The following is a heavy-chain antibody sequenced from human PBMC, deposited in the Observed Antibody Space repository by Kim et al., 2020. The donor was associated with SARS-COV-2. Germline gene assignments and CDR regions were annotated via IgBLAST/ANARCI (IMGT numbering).Heavy chain of an antibody. CDR2: INHSGST. CDR1: GGSFSGYY. J-gene: IGHJ6*01. D-gene: IGHD6-19*01. Sequence: SETLSLTCAVYGGSFSGYYWSWIRQPPGKGLEWIGEINHSGSTNYNPSLKSRVTISVDTSKNQFSLKLSSVTAADTAVYYCARDRYEQWLVRYYYGMDV. CDR3: ARDRYEQWLVRYYYGMDV. V-gene: IGHV4-34*01.